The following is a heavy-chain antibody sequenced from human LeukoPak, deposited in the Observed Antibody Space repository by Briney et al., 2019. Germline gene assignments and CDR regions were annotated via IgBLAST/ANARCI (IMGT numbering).Heavy chain of an antibody. CDR2: ISAYNGNT. Sequence: ASVTVSCKASGYTFTSYGISWVRQAPGQGLEWMGWISAYNGNTNYAQKLQGRVTMTTDTSTSTAYMELRSLRSDDTAVYYCARGYYDFWSGYLIAFDIWGQGTMVTVSS. D-gene: IGHD3-3*01. CDR1: GYTFTSYG. V-gene: IGHV1-18*01. J-gene: IGHJ3*02. CDR3: ARGYYDFWSGYLIAFDI.